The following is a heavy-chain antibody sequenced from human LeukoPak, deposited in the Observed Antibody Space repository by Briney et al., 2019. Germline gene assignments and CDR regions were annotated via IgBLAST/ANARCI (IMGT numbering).Heavy chain of an antibody. CDR1: GFTFSSYA. V-gene: IGHV3-23*01. CDR3: ANTPSRFGELFFGFDP. J-gene: IGHJ5*02. CDR2: ISGSGGST. D-gene: IGHD3-10*01. Sequence: GGSLRLSCAASGFTFSSYAMSWVRQPPGKGLEWVSAISGSGGSTYYAGSVKGRFTISRDNSRNTLYLQMNSLRAEDTAVYYCANTPSRFGELFFGFDPWGQGTLVTVSS.